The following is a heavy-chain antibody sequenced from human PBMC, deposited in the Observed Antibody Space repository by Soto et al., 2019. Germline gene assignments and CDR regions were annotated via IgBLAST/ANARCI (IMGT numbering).Heavy chain of an antibody. CDR3: ARDRSGGSGGYYLI. D-gene: IGHD3-22*01. CDR2: IIPIFGTA. Sequence: ASVKVSCKASGGTFSSYAISWVRQAPGQGLEWMGGIIPIFGTANYAQKFQGRVTITADESTSTAYMELSSLRSEDTAVYYCARDRSGGSGGYYLIRGQGTLVTVSS. V-gene: IGHV1-69*13. CDR1: GGTFSSYA. J-gene: IGHJ4*02.